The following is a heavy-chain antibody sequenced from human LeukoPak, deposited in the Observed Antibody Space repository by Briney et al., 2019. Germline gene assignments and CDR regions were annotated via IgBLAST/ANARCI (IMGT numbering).Heavy chain of an antibody. CDR2: ISGPATST. D-gene: IGHD3-10*01. V-gene: IGHV3-23*01. Sequence: GGSLRLSCAASGFSFSDYAMSWVRQAPGKGLEWVSTISGPATSTYYADSVRGRFTISRDKSKNTLYLQLNSLRAEDTALYYCAKALCVSGTYFYYFDYWGQGTLVTVSS. J-gene: IGHJ4*02. CDR3: AKALCVSGTYFYYFDY. CDR1: GFSFSDYA.